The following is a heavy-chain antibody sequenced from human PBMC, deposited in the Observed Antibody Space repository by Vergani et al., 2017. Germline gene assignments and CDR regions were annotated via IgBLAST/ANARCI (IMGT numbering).Heavy chain of an antibody. CDR3: ARAADGYCSSTSCYRGVDAFDI. Sequence: QVQLQESGPGLVKPSETLSLTCAVSGYSISSGYYWGWIRQPPGKGLEWIGSIYHSGSTYYNPSLKSRVTISVDTSKNQFSLKLSSVTAADTAVYYCARAADGYCSSTSCYRGVDAFDIWGQGTMVTVSS. V-gene: IGHV4-38-2*01. J-gene: IGHJ3*02. CDR2: IYHSGST. D-gene: IGHD2-2*02. CDR1: GYSISSGYY.